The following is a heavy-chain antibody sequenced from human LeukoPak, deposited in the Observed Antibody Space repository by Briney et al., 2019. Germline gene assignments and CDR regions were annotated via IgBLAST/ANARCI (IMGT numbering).Heavy chain of an antibody. D-gene: IGHD3-22*01. Sequence: SETLSLTCTVSGGSISSGDYYWSWIRQPPGKGLEWIAYMYYSGITYYNPSLKSRVTMSADTSKNQLSLKLSSVTAADTAVYYCARPYYYDSRIDPWGQGILVTVSS. V-gene: IGHV4-30-4*01. CDR3: ARPYYYDSRIDP. J-gene: IGHJ5*02. CDR1: GGSISSGDYY. CDR2: MYYSGIT.